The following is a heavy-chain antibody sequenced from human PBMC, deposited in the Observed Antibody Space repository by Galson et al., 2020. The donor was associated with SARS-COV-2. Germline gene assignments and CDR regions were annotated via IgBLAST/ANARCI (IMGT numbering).Heavy chain of an antibody. Sequence: GEYLKISCVGSGFTFSSYTMNWVRQVPGKGLEWVSSITTSSTYINYADSVKGRFTISRDNAKNSLFLQMNSLRAGDTALYFCARTGTPHYDYSYYMDGWGKGTTVTVSS. J-gene: IGHJ6*03. CDR1: GFTFSSYT. D-gene: IGHD6-13*01. CDR3: ARTGTPHYDYSYYMDG. V-gene: IGHV3-21*01. CDR2: ITTSSTYI.